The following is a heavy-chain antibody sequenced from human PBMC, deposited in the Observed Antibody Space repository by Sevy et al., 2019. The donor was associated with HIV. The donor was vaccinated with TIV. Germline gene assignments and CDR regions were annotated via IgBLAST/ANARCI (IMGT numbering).Heavy chain of an antibody. CDR2: IYYSGTT. CDR3: ARRVAGEPYYYGMDV. J-gene: IGHJ6*02. V-gene: IGHV4-59*01. CDR1: GGTINSYF. Sequence: SETLSLMYSVHGGTINSYFWNWIRQPPGKGLEWIGNIYYSGTTKYNPSLKSRVTMSVDTSKNQFSLRLTSVTAADTAVYYCARRVAGEPYYYGMDVWGQGTTVTVSS. D-gene: IGHD3-16*01.